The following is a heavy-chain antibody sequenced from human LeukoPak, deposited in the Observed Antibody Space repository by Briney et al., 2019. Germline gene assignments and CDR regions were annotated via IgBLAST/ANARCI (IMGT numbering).Heavy chain of an antibody. D-gene: IGHD3-22*01. CDR1: GYTFTGYY. CDR2: INPNSGGT. CDR3: ARDASIEPDSSGYYGDY. J-gene: IGHJ4*02. Sequence: GASVKVSCKASGYTFTGYYMHWVRQAPGQGLEWMGWINPNSGGTNYAQKFQGRVTMTRDTSISTAYMELSRLRSDDTAVYYCARDASIEPDSSGYYGDYWGQGTLVTASS. V-gene: IGHV1-2*02.